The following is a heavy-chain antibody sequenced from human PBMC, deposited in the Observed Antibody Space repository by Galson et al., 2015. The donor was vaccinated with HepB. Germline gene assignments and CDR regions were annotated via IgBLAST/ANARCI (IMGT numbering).Heavy chain of an antibody. V-gene: IGHV3-15*01. CDR2: IKSKTDGGTP. Sequence: SLRLSCEASGFSFSNAWMSWVRQAPGKGLEWVGRIKSKTDGGTPDYAAPVKGRFTISRDYSKNTLYLQMNSLKTEDTAGYYCATEGRGIYWGQGTLVTVSS. CDR3: ATEGRGIY. J-gene: IGHJ4*02. CDR1: GFSFSNAW.